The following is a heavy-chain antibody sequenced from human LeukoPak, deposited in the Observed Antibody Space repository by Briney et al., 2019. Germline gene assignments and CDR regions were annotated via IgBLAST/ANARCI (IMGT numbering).Heavy chain of an antibody. V-gene: IGHV4-34*01. D-gene: IGHD4-17*01. J-gene: IGHJ4*02. CDR3: TRMTTGHDY. CDR1: GVSFNDYY. Sequence: SDTLSLICALSGVSFNDYYWSWVRQTPGKGLEWIGEINHSGHTNDSPSLKSRVTLSIDTSRKPFSLTLRSVTVADTGIYYCTRMTTGHDYWGEGTLVTVSS. CDR2: INHSGHT.